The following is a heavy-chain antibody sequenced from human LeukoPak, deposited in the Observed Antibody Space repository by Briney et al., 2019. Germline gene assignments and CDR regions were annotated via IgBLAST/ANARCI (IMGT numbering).Heavy chain of an antibody. J-gene: IGHJ5*02. D-gene: IGHD3-22*01. CDR1: GYTFTGYY. Sequence: ASVTVSCKASGYTFTGYYMHWVRQAPGQGLEWMGWINPNSGGTNYAQKFQGRVTMTRDTSISTAYMGLSRLRSDDTAVYYCAREGIPTYYYDSSGYYTGWFDPWGQGTLVTVSS. V-gene: IGHV1-2*02. CDR3: AREGIPTYYYDSSGYYTGWFDP. CDR2: INPNSGGT.